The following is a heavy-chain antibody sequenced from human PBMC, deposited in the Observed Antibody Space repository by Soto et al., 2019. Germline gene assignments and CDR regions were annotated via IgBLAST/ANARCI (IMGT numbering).Heavy chain of an antibody. V-gene: IGHV1-3*01. D-gene: IGHD2-15*01. CDR3: ATSEGDCGGGSCYNYFYYYGMDV. CDR1: GDTRTDFS. Sequence: GASVKVSCKASGDTRTDFSMHWVRQAPGQRPEWVGWLSVGNGDTKYSQKFQGRVTITRDTSARTAYMELSNLRSEDTAVYYCATSEGDCGGGSCYNYFYYYGMDVWGQGTTVTV. CDR2: LSVGNGDT. J-gene: IGHJ6*02.